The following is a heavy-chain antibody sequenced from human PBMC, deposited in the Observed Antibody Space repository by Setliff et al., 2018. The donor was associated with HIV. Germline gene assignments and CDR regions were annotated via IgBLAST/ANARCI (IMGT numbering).Heavy chain of an antibody. CDR1: GGSISSSSYY. Sequence: SETLSLTCTVSGGSISSSSYYWGWIRQPPGKGLEWIGIIYYTGNTYYNPSLKSRVTISVDTSKNQFSLKLSSVTAADTAVYYCASSVAGSGPNWFDPWG. J-gene: IGHJ5*02. V-gene: IGHV4-39*01. D-gene: IGHD6-19*01. CDR2: IYYTGNT. CDR3: ASSVAGSGPNWFDP.